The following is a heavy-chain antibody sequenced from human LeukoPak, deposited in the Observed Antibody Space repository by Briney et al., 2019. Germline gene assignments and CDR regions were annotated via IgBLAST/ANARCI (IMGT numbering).Heavy chain of an antibody. CDR2: IFYSGST. Sequence: SETLSLTCTVSSGSISTSNYYWGWVRQPPGKALEWIGNIFYSGSTYYSPSLESRVTISVDTSKNQFSLKLSSVTAADTAVYYCARSKIAAAGTYAFDIWGQGTMVTVSS. D-gene: IGHD6-13*01. V-gene: IGHV4-39*07. CDR1: SGSISTSNYY. J-gene: IGHJ3*02. CDR3: ARSKIAAAGTYAFDI.